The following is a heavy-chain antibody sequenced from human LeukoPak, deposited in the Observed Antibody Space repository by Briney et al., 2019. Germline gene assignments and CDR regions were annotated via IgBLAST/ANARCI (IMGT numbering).Heavy chain of an antibody. Sequence: GASVKVSCKASGGTFSSYAISWVRQAPGQGLEWMGGIIPIFGTANYAQKFQGRVTITADESTSTAYMELSSLRSEDTAVYYCXRESDVXXXXXVYXXXXWXQXTLVTVSS. CDR3: XRESDVXXXXXVYXXXX. D-gene: IGHD5/OR15-5a*01. V-gene: IGHV1-69*13. CDR1: GGTFSSYA. J-gene: IGHJ4*02. CDR2: IIPIFGTA.